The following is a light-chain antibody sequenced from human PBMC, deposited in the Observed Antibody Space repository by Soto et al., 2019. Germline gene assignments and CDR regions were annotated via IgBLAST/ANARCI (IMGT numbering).Light chain of an antibody. CDR2: TAS. CDR1: QGISSY. V-gene: IGKV1-9*01. Sequence: IQMTQSPSSLSASVEDRVTITCRASQGISSYLAWYQQKPGKAPNLLIHTASTLQSGVPSRFSGSGSGTEFTLTISSLQPEDFATYYCQQRNSYPITFGQGTRLEIK. J-gene: IGKJ5*01. CDR3: QQRNSYPIT.